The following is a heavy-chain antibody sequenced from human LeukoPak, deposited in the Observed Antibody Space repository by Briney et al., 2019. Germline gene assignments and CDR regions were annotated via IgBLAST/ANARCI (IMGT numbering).Heavy chain of an antibody. CDR3: ARDLVDIVATDQAFDI. CDR1: GGSISSYY. Sequence: SETLSLTCTVSGGSISSYYWSWIRQPAGKGLEWIGRIYTSGSTNYNPSLKSRVTMSVDTSKTQFSLKLSSVTAADTAVYYCARDLVDIVATDQAFDIWGQGTMVTVSS. V-gene: IGHV4-4*07. D-gene: IGHD5-12*01. CDR2: IYTSGST. J-gene: IGHJ3*02.